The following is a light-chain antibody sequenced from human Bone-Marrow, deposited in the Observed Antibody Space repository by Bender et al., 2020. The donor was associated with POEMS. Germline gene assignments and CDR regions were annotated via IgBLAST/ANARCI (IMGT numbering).Light chain of an antibody. Sequence: SAEVTQDPAVSVALGQTVTITCQGDSLRSYYASWYQQKPGQAPVPVIYGRNKRPSGIPDRFSGSTSGNTASLTIAGAQAEDEADYYCSCRDSTGNHVVFGGGTKLTV. V-gene: IGLV3-19*01. J-gene: IGLJ3*02. CDR3: SCRDSTGNHVV. CDR1: SLRSYY. CDR2: GRN.